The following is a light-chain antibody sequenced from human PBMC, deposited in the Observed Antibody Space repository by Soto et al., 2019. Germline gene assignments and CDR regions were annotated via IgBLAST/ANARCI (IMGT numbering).Light chain of an antibody. J-gene: IGKJ1*01. CDR2: KAS. V-gene: IGKV1-5*03. Sequence: DIQMTQSPSTLSASVGDRVTITGRASQSISSWLAWYQQKPGTAPKLLIYKASTLQSGVPSRFSGSGSGTEFTLTISSLQPDDYATYYCQRYNDNGTFGQGTKVE. CDR1: QSISSW. CDR3: QRYNDNGT.